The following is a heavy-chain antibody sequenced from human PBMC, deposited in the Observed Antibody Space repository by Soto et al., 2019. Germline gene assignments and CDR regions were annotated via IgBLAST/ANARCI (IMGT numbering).Heavy chain of an antibody. CDR2: INVGTGRT. CDR3: SSGGVDTSSWYGGDY. D-gene: IGHD3-16*01. Sequence: QVQLVQSGAEVKKPGASVKVSCRASGYTFTRYSIIWVRQAPGQKIEWMGWINVGTGRTEYSQRTQGRVTITRDTSASTAYLELNNLSSEDTAVYYCSSGGVDTSSWYGGDYWGQGTQVVVSS. J-gene: IGHJ4*02. V-gene: IGHV1-3*01. CDR1: GYTFTRYS.